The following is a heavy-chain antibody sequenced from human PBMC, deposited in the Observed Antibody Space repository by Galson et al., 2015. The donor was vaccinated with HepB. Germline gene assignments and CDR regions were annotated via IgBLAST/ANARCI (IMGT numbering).Heavy chain of an antibody. J-gene: IGHJ6*02. Sequence: FLRLSCAASGFTFSSYAVSWVRQAPGKGLEWVSAVSGSGDNTYYADSVKGRFTISRDNSKSTLYLQMNSLRAEDTAVYFCAKDLGDNGYYYYGMDVWGQGTTVTVSS. D-gene: IGHD2-21*02. CDR2: VSGSGDNT. V-gene: IGHV3-23*01. CDR3: AKDLGDNGYYYYGMDV. CDR1: GFTFSSYA.